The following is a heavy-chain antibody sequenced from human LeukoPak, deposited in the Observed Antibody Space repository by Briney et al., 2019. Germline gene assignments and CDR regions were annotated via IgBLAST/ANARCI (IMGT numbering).Heavy chain of an antibody. CDR2: IQEDGSEK. CDR3: ARGGPKGAFDI. CDR1: GFTFSDYY. V-gene: IGHV3-7*01. Sequence: GGSLRLSCAASGFTFSDYYMSWIRQAPGKGLGWVVNIQEDGSEKYYVDSVKGRFTISRDNAKNSVYLQMDSLRAEDTAVYYCARGGPKGAFDIWGQGTMVTVSS. D-gene: IGHD3/OR15-3a*01. J-gene: IGHJ3*02.